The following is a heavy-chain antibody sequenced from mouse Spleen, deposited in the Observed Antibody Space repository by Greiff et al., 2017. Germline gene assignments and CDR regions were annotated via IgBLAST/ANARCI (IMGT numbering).Heavy chain of an antibody. J-gene: IGHJ2*01. CDR3: ARRKTSGDLY. CDR1: GYAFSSSW. V-gene: IGHV1-82*01. CDR2: IYPGDGDT. Sequence: QVQLQQSGPELVKPGASVKISCKASGYAFSSSWMNWVKQRPGKGLEWIGRIYPGDGDTNYNGKFKGKATLTADKSSSTAYMQLSSLTSEDSAVYFCARRKTSGDLYWGQGTTLTVSS. D-gene: IGHD2-13*01.